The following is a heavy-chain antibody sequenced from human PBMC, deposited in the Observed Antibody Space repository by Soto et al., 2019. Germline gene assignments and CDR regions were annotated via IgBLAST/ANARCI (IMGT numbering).Heavy chain of an antibody. J-gene: IGHJ5*02. CDR1: GFTFSSYA. Sequence: EVQLLASGGGLVQPGGSLRLSCAASGFTFSSYAMRWVCQAPVKGLEWVSAISGSGGSKYYADSVKGRFTISRDNSKNALYLQMNSLRAEDTAVYDCAGRGSGSYYESWGQGTLVTVSS. V-gene: IGHV3-23*01. D-gene: IGHD1-26*01. CDR2: ISGSGGSK. CDR3: AGRGSGSYYES.